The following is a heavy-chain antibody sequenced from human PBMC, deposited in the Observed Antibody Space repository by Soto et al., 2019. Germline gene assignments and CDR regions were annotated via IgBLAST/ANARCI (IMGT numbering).Heavy chain of an antibody. V-gene: IGHV1-18*01. CDR2: ISAYNGNS. CDR3: ARGRDYGDFYFDY. CDR1: GYNFIGYG. J-gene: IGHJ4*02. D-gene: IGHD4-17*01. Sequence: VQSGAEVKKPGASVKVSCKASGYNFIGYGITWVRQAPGQGLEWMGWISAYNGNSNYAQSLQDRVTMTTDTSTSTAYMELRSLRSDDTAVYYCARGRDYGDFYFDYWGQGTLVTVSS.